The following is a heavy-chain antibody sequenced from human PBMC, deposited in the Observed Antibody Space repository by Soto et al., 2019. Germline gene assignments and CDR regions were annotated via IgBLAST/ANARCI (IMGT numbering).Heavy chain of an antibody. D-gene: IGHD2-2*01. CDR2: INPDAGAT. CDR3: ARGDIVLVPASEGNWFDP. V-gene: IGHV1-46*01. Sequence: QVQLVQSGAEVKKPGASVTVSCKASAYSFTTYHIHWVRQAPGQGLEWMGLINPDAGATNYAQRFNGTHRLTRDTSTSPVYMELRSLTFDDTAVYYCARGDIVLVPASEGNWFDPWGQGTLVTVAS. J-gene: IGHJ5*02. CDR1: AYSFTTYH.